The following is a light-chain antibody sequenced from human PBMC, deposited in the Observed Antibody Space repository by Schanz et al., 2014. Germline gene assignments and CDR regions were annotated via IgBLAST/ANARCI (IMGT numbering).Light chain of an antibody. V-gene: IGLV1-40*01. CDR3: QSYDNSLSGV. Sequence: QSVLTQPPSVSGAPGQRVTVSCTGGSSNIGAGYDVHWYQQLPGTAPRLLMFENKHRPSGVPDRFSGSKSGTSASLAITGLQAEDEADYYCQSYDNSLSGVFGGGTKLTVL. CDR1: SSNIGAGYD. J-gene: IGLJ3*02. CDR2: ENK.